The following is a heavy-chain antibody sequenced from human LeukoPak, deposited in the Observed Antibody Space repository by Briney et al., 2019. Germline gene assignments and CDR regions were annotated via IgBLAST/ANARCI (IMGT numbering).Heavy chain of an antibody. Sequence: GGSLRLSCAASGFTFSSYAMHWVRQAPGKGLEWVAVISYDGSNKYYADSVKGRFTISRDNSKNTLYLQMNSLRAEDTAVYYCARGTYYDFWSGHLTHDHAFDIWGQGTMVTVSS. CDR3: ARGTYYDFWSGHLTHDHAFDI. CDR1: GFTFSSYA. CDR2: ISYDGSNK. D-gene: IGHD3-3*01. V-gene: IGHV3-30*04. J-gene: IGHJ3*02.